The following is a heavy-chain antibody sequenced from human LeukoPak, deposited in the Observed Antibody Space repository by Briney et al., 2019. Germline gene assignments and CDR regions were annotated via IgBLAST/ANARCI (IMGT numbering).Heavy chain of an antibody. CDR2: IIPIFGTA. CDR1: GGTFSSYA. CDR3: AREIGTTMIVPTDAFDI. D-gene: IGHD3-22*01. J-gene: IGHJ3*02. V-gene: IGHV1-69*05. Sequence: ASVKVSCKASGGTFSSYAISWVRQAPGQGLEWMGRIIPIFGTANYAQKFQGRVTITTDESTSTAYMELSSLRSEDTAVYYCAREIGTTMIVPTDAFDIWGQGTMVTVSS.